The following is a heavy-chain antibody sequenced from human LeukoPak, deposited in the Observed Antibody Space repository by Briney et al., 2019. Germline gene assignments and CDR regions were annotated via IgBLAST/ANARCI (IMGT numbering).Heavy chain of an antibody. J-gene: IGHJ4*02. Sequence: PSETLSLTCAVYGVSFSSYYWSWIRQPPGKGLEWIGEIDHSGSTNYKSSLKSRATISVDTSKNQFSLKLNSVTAADTAVYYCARAGFALAPHRGTPFDYWGQGTLVTVSS. CDR3: ARAGFALAPHRGTPFDY. CDR2: IDHSGST. CDR1: GVSFSSYY. D-gene: IGHD1-1*01. V-gene: IGHV4-34*01.